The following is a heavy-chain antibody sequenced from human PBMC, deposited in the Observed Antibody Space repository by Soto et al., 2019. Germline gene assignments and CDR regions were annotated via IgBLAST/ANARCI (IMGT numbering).Heavy chain of an antibody. CDR2: IDGSSDYT. CDR1: GFLFTDYY. D-gene: IGHD2-8*01. CDR3: ARDLRFSSTNYFDF. J-gene: IGHJ4*02. V-gene: IGHV3-11*06. Sequence: QVQLVESGGGLVKPGGSLRLSCTASGFLFTDYYMSWIRQPPGKGLEWLAYIDGSSDYTNSADSVKGRFTISRDNAKNSVFLQMNNLRADDTAVDYCARDLRFSSTNYFDFWGRGTLVTVSS.